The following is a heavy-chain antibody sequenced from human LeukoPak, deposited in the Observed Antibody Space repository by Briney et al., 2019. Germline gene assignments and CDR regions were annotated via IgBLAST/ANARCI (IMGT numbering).Heavy chain of an antibody. Sequence: SVKVFCKASGGTFSSYAISWVRQAPGQGLEWMGGIIPIFGTANYAQKFQGRVTITADESTSTAYMELSSLRSEDTAVYYCARSLYVPANWFDPWGQGTLVTVSS. CDR1: GGTFSSYA. J-gene: IGHJ5*02. CDR3: ARSLYVPANWFDP. V-gene: IGHV1-69*13. CDR2: IIPIFGTA. D-gene: IGHD2-2*01.